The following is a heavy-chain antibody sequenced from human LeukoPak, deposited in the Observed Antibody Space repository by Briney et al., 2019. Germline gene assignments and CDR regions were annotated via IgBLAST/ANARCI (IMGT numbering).Heavy chain of an antibody. CDR2: ISGSGGST. CDR3: AKVVREKSSGWYYFDY. V-gene: IGHV3-23*01. CDR1: GFTFSSYA. J-gene: IGHJ4*02. Sequence: PGGSLRLSCAASGFTFSSYAMSWVRQAPGKGLEWVSAISGSGGSTYYADSVKGRFTISRGNSKNTLYLQMNSLRAEDTAVYYCAKVVREKSSGWYYFDYWGQGTLVTVSS. D-gene: IGHD6-19*01.